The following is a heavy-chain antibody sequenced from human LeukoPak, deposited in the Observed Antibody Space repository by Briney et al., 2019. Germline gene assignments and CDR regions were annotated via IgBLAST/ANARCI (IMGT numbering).Heavy chain of an antibody. CDR2: IYYSGST. CDR3: ASEYNWNHYFDY. CDR1: GGSISSSSYY. J-gene: IGHJ4*02. Sequence: PSETLSLTCTVSGGSISSSSYYWGWIRQPPGKGLEWIGSIYYSGSTYYNPSLKSRVTISVDTSKNQFSLKLSSVTAADTAVYYCASEYNWNHYFDYWGQGTLVTVSS. D-gene: IGHD1-20*01. V-gene: IGHV4-39*07.